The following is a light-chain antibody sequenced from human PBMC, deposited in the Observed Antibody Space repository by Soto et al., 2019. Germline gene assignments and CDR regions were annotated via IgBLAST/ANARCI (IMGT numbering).Light chain of an antibody. V-gene: IGLV3-21*02. CDR3: QVWDNNSDHVV. CDR2: HDS. Sequence: SYELTQPPSVSVAPGQTATITCGGNNIGSKSVHWYQQKPGQAPVVVVYHDSDRPSGISELFSGSNSGNTATLTITRVEAGDEAVYSCQVWDNNSDHVVFGGGTQLTVL. J-gene: IGLJ2*01. CDR1: NIGSKS.